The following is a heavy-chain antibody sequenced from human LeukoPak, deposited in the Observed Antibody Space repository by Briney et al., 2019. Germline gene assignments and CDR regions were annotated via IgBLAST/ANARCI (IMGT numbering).Heavy chain of an antibody. CDR2: ISGSGGST. Sequence: GGSLRPSCAASGFTFSSYAMSWVRQAPGKGLEWVSAISGSGGSTYYADSVKGRFTISRDNSKNTLYLQMNSLRAEDTAVYYCAKDRHYYGSGSPPPSDYFDYWGQGTLVTVSS. V-gene: IGHV3-23*01. CDR3: AKDRHYYGSGSPPPSDYFDY. CDR1: GFTFSSYA. J-gene: IGHJ4*02. D-gene: IGHD3-10*01.